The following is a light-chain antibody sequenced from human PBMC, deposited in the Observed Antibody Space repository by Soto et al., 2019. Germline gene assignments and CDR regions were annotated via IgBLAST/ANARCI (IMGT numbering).Light chain of an antibody. CDR1: SSDIGAGYD. V-gene: IGLV1-40*01. J-gene: IGLJ2*01. CDR2: GNS. Sequence: QSVLTQPPSVSGAPGQRVTISCTGSSSDIGAGYDVHWYQQLPGTAPKLLIYGNSNRPSGVPDRFSGSKSGTSASLAITGLQAEDEADYYCQSYDGSLSGKVVFGGGTKLTVL. CDR3: QSYDGSLSGKVV.